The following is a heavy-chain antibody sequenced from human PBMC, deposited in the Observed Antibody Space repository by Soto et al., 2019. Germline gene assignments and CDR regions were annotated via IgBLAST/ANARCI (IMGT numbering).Heavy chain of an antibody. Sequence: SETLSLTCXVSGGSISSSSYYWGWIRQPPGKGLEWIGSIYYSGSTYYNPSLKSRVTISVDTSKNQFSLKLSSVTAADTAVYYCARHYYDTLGYWGQGTLVTVSS. CDR3: ARHYYDTLGY. CDR2: IYYSGST. D-gene: IGHD3-22*01. CDR1: GGSISSSSYY. J-gene: IGHJ4*02. V-gene: IGHV4-39*01.